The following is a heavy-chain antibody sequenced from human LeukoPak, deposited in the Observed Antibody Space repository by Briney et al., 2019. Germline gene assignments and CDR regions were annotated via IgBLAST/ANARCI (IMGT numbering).Heavy chain of an antibody. D-gene: IGHD3-10*01. CDR2: MNPNSGVT. J-gene: IGHJ4*02. CDR3: ARDFMVRGVTTPDY. V-gene: IGHV1-2*02. Sequence: ASVKVSCKAFGYXFIGYYIHWVRQAPGQGLQWMGWMNPNSGVTNYAQKFQGRVTMTRDTSISTAYMELSGLRYDDTAVYYCARDFMVRGVTTPDYWGQGTLVTVSS. CDR1: GYXFIGYY.